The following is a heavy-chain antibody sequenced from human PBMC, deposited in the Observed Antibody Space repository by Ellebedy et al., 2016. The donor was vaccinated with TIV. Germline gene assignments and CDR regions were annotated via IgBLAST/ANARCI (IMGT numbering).Heavy chain of an antibody. Sequence: MPGGSLRLSCAVYGGSFSAYYWSCIRQPPGKGLEWIGEINHSGNTNYNPSLKSRVTISVDTPKNEFSLKLSSVATADTAIYYCARDGVEDYFDYWGQGLLVTVSS. CDR2: INHSGNT. CDR1: GGSFSAYY. V-gene: IGHV4-34*01. D-gene: IGHD3-10*01. CDR3: ARDGVEDYFDY. J-gene: IGHJ4*02.